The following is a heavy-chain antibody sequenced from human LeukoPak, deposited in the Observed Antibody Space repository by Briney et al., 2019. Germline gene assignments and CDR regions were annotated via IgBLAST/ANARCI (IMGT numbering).Heavy chain of an antibody. V-gene: IGHV1-18*01. J-gene: IGHJ5*02. CDR2: ISAYNGNT. CDR3: ARICTSCYRATNWFDP. CDR1: GYTFTSYG. Sequence: ASVKVSCKASGYTFTSYGISWVRQAPGQGLEWMGWISAYNGNTNYAQKLQGRVTMTTDTSTSTAYMELRSLRSDDTAVYYCARICTSCYRATNWFDPWGQGTLVTVSS. D-gene: IGHD2-2*02.